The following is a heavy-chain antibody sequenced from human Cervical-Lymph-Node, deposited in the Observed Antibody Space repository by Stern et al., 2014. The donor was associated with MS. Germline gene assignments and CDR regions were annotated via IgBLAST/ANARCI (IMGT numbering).Heavy chain of an antibody. CDR2: VYYNGST. CDR1: GGSIRTFS. J-gene: IGHJ4*02. V-gene: IGHV4-59*01. D-gene: IGHD4-23*01. CDR3: ARHSVGVKDFDS. Sequence: QVQLQESGPGLVKPSETLSLTCTVSGGSIRTFSWSWIRQPPGRGLEWIGCVYYNGSTTHNPSLKSRVTMSVDTSKSQLSLRLHSVTAVDTAVYYCARHSVGVKDFDSWGQGTLVTVSS.